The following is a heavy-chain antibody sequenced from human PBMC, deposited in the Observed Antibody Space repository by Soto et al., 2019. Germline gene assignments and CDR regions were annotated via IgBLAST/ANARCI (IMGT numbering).Heavy chain of an antibody. Sequence: ELQLLESGGGLVQPGGSLSLSCAASGFIFSSYAMSWVRQAPGKGLEWVSAISGSGGSTYYADSVTGRFTISRDNSKNTLYLQMNSLRAEDTAVYYCAKEKISTICCNCFDPWGQGTLVTVSS. CDR1: GFIFSSYA. V-gene: IGHV3-23*01. D-gene: IGHD2-2*01. CDR3: AKEKISTICCNCFDP. CDR2: ISGSGGST. J-gene: IGHJ5*02.